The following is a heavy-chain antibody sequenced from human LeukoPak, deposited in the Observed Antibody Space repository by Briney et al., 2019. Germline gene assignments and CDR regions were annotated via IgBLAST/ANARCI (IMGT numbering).Heavy chain of an antibody. D-gene: IGHD3-22*01. V-gene: IGHV4-34*01. CDR2: INHSGST. J-gene: IGHJ1*01. CDR3: ARGPPYYYDSSGYYYPVYFQH. CDR1: GGSFSGYY. Sequence: SETLSLTCAVYGGSFSGYYWSWIRQPPGKGLEWIGEINHSGSTNYNPSLKSRVTISVDTSKNQFSLKLSSVTAADTAVYYCARGPPYYYDSSGYYYPVYFQHWGQGTLVTVSS.